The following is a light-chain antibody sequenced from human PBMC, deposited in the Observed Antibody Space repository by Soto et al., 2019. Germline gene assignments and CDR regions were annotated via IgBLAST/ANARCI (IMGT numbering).Light chain of an antibody. V-gene: IGKV3-20*01. J-gene: IGKJ3*01. CDR3: QHYAMSPPFT. CDR2: GAS. Sequence: EIVLTQSPGTLSLSPGERATLSCRASQSVGSNYLAWYHQKPGQAPRLLIYGASTRATGIPDRFTGSGSGTDFPLTISRLEPEDFAVYYCQHYAMSPPFTFGPGTKVDIK. CDR1: QSVGSNY.